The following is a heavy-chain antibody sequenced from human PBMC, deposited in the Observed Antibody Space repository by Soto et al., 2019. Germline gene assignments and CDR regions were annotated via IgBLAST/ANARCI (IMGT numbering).Heavy chain of an antibody. D-gene: IGHD2-21*02. CDR1: VDSITSGDYY. CDR2: IFYSGGT. J-gene: IGHJ5*02. Sequence: TLSLTCTVSVDSITSGDYYWSCIRQHPGKGLEWIGSIFYSGGTYYDPSLNSRVIMSVDTCRNQFSQKLTLVTAADTGVYYCARGSYCGGDCYSANNCIDPWGQGTLV. V-gene: IGHV4-31*03. CDR3: ARGSYCGGDCYSANNCIDP.